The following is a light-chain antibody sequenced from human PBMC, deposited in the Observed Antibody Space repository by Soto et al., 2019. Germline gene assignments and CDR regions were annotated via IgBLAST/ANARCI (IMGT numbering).Light chain of an antibody. J-gene: IGKJ5*01. CDR1: QSVSSNK. V-gene: IGKV3-20*01. CDR3: QQYNNWPPIT. Sequence: ETVLTQSPGTVSLSPGDRATLPCRASQSVSSNKLAWYQQKPGQAPRLLIYAASSRATGIPDRFSGSGSGTDFTLTINRLEPEDFAVYYCQQYNNWPPITFGQGTRLEIK. CDR2: AAS.